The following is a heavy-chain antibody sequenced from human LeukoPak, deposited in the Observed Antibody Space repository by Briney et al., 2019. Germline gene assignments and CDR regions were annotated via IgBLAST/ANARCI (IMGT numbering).Heavy chain of an antibody. Sequence: SETLSLTCTVSGGSISSSSYYWGWIRQPPGKGLEWIGSIYYSGSTYYNPSLKSRVTISVDTSKNQFSLKLCSVTAADTAVYYCARVDRITSGINYWGQGTLVTVSS. CDR2: IYYSGST. CDR3: ARVDRITSGINY. J-gene: IGHJ4*02. V-gene: IGHV4-39*07. CDR1: GGSISSSSYY. D-gene: IGHD3-10*01.